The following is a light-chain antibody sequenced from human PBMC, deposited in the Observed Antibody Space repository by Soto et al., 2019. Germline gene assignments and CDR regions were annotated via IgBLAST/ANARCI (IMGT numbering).Light chain of an antibody. CDR2: EGS. CDR3: CSYAGNSLYV. V-gene: IGLV2-23*01. CDR1: SSDVGSYNL. Sequence: SALTQPASVSGSPGQSITISCTGTSSDVGSYNLVSWYRQHPGKAPKLMIYEGSKRPSGVSNRFSGSKSGNTASLTISGLQAEDEADYYCCSYAGNSLYVFGTGTKVTVL. J-gene: IGLJ1*01.